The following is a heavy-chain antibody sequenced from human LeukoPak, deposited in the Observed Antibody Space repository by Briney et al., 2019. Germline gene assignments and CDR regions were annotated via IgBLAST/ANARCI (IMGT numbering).Heavy chain of an antibody. CDR1: GYTLTELS. J-gene: IGHJ4*02. Sequence: ASVKVSCKVSGYTLTELSMHWVRQAPGKGLEWMGGFDPEDGETIYAQKFQGRVTMTEDTSTDTAYKELSSLRSEDTAVYYCASSLSIVVAPFDYWGQGTLVTVSS. D-gene: IGHD3-22*01. CDR2: FDPEDGET. V-gene: IGHV1-24*01. CDR3: ASSLSIVVAPFDY.